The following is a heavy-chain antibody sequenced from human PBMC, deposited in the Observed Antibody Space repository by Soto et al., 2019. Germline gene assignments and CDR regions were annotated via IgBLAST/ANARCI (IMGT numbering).Heavy chain of an antibody. V-gene: IGHV3-66*01. Sequence: EVQLVDSGGALVQPGGSLRLSCAASGFTVGSHYMNWVRQAPGKGLEWVSVIYTGGLTSYADSVKGRFTITRDDSSNTLYLQMSSLRTDDTAVYYCASTIGGASSLYFDYWGQGTLVTVSS. CDR2: IYTGGLT. J-gene: IGHJ4*02. CDR3: ASTIGGASSLYFDY. D-gene: IGHD2-15*01. CDR1: GFTVGSHY.